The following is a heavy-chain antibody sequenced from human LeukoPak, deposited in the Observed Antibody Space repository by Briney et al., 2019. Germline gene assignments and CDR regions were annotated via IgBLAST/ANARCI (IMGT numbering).Heavy chain of an antibody. J-gene: IGHJ4*02. CDR3: ARESGHDYGDYVPPYY. CDR1: GGTFSSYA. D-gene: IGHD4-17*01. Sequence: ASVKVSCKASGGTFSSYAISWVRQAPGQGLEWMGGIIPIFGTANYAQKFQGRVTITADESTSTAYMELSSLRSEDTAVYYCARESGHDYGDYVPPYYWGQGTLVTVSS. V-gene: IGHV1-69*13. CDR2: IIPIFGTA.